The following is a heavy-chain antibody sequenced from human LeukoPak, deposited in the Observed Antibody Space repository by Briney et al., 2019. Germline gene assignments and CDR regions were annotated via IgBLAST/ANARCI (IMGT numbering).Heavy chain of an antibody. V-gene: IGHV4-34*01. Sequence: PSETLSLTCAVYGGSFSGYYWSWIRQPPGKGLEWIGEINHSGSTNYNPSLKSRVTISVDTSKNQFSLKLSSVTAADTAVYYCARAWKTGTKLYYYYYYGMDVWGQGTTVTVSS. CDR1: GGSFSGYY. J-gene: IGHJ6*02. CDR3: ARAWKTGTKLYYYYYYGMDV. D-gene: IGHD1-1*01. CDR2: INHSGST.